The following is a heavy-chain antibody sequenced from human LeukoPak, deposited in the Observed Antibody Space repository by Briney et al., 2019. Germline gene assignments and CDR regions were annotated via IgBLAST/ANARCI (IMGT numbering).Heavy chain of an antibody. V-gene: IGHV3-23*01. Sequence: GGSLRLSCAASGFTFSNYAMSWVRQAPGKGLEWVSGISGSGGSTYYADSVKGQFTISRDNSKNTLYLQMNSLRAEDTAVYYCAKVPNHSDTSGFYGWGQGSLVPVSS. CDR2: ISGSGGST. J-gene: IGHJ4*02. CDR1: GFTFSNYA. CDR3: AKVPNHSDTSGFYG. D-gene: IGHD3-22*01.